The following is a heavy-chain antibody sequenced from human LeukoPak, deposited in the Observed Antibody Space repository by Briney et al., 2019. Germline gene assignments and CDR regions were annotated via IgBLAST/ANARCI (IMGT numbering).Heavy chain of an antibody. V-gene: IGHV1-69*04. CDR3: ASGLKTVTLDY. D-gene: IGHD4-17*01. Sequence: ASVKVSCKASGGTFNSYAISWVRQAPGQGLEWMGRIIPIFGIANYAQKFQGRVTITADKSTSTAYMELSSLRSEDTAVYYCASGLKTVTLDYWGQGTLVTVSS. J-gene: IGHJ4*02. CDR1: GGTFNSYA. CDR2: IIPIFGIA.